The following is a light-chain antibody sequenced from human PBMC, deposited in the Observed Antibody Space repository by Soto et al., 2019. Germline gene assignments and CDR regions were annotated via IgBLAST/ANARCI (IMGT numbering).Light chain of an antibody. CDR3: QQYKSAPLT. V-gene: IGKV1-27*01. CDR2: AAS. CDR1: QDINTY. Sequence: DIQMTQSPSSLSASVGDRVTITCRASQDINTYLAWYQQIPGKVPKFLIYAASTSQSGVPSRFSGSGSGTHFTLTINALQPEDVETYYCQQYKSAPLTFGGGTKVEIK. J-gene: IGKJ4*01.